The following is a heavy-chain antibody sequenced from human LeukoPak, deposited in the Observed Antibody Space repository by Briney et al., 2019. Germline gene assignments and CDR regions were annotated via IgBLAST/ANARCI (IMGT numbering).Heavy chain of an antibody. CDR2: IYTSGST. CDR1: SGSLGSYN. D-gene: IGHD6-6*01. CDR3: AREYSSSSGKALDY. V-gene: IGHV4-4*07. J-gene: IGHJ4*02. Sequence: SETLSFTCTVSSGSLGSYNWNWLRQPAGKELKWIGHIYTSGSTNYSPSLKSRVTMSVDASKNQFSLKLNSVTAADTAFYYCAREYSSSSGKALDYWGQGTLVTVSS.